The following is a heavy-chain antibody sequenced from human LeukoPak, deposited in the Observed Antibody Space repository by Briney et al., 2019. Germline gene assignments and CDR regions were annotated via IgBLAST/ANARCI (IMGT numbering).Heavy chain of an antibody. CDR3: AREYGRYYDSSGYFDY. J-gene: IGHJ4*02. V-gene: IGHV4-59*01. D-gene: IGHD3-22*01. Sequence: SETLSLTCAVYGGSFSGYYWSWIRQPPGKGLEWIGYIYYSGSTNYNPSLKSRVTISVDTSKNQFSLKLSSVTAADTAVYYCAREYGRYYDSSGYFDYWGQGTLVTVSS. CDR1: GGSFSGYY. CDR2: IYYSGST.